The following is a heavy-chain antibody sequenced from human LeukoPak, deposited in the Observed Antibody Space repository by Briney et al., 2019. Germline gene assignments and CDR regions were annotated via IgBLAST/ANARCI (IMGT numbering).Heavy chain of an antibody. Sequence: GGSLRLSCAASGFTFSSYAMSWVRQAPGKGLEWVSGISGSGGSTYYADSVKGRFTISRDNTLYLQMNSLRAEDTAVNYCAKDYCSSTSCFFFDYWGQGTLVTVSS. CDR1: GFTFSSYA. D-gene: IGHD2-2*01. CDR3: AKDYCSSTSCFFFDY. CDR2: ISGSGGST. J-gene: IGHJ4*02. V-gene: IGHV3-23*01.